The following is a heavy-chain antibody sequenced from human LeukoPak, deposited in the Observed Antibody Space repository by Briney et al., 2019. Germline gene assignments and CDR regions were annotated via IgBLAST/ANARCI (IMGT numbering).Heavy chain of an antibody. V-gene: IGHV4-59*01. CDR3: ARVGLSDALSYYYYYMDV. Sequence: SETLSLTCTVSGGSISSYYWSWIRQPPGKGLEWIGYIYYSGSTNYNPPLKSRVTISVDTSKNQFSLKLSSVTAADTAVYYCARVGLSDALSYYYYYMDVWGKGTTVTVSS. CDR1: GGSISSYY. D-gene: IGHD6-25*01. CDR2: IYYSGST. J-gene: IGHJ6*03.